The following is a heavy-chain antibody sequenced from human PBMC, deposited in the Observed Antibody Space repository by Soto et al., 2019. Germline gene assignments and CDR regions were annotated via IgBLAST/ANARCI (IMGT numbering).Heavy chain of an antibody. CDR2: ISAYNGNT. V-gene: IGHV1-18*01. CDR3: ATYGVTTDYYYGMDV. D-gene: IGHD4-4*01. Sequence: ASVKVSCKASGYTFTSYGISWVRQAPGQGLEWMGWISAYNGNTNYAQKLQGRVTMTTDTSTSTAYMELRSLRSDDTAVYYCATYGVTTDYYYGMDVWGQGTTVPVSS. J-gene: IGHJ6*02. CDR1: GYTFTSYG.